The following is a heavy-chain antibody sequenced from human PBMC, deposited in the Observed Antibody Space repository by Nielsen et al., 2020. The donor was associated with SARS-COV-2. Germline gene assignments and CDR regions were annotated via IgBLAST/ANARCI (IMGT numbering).Heavy chain of an antibody. CDR1: GFMFSTYA. V-gene: IGHV3-23*01. J-gene: IGHJ4*02. CDR2: ITGSGGST. CDR3: AKAFRSSDWVRAATDF. Sequence: GGSLRLSCAASGFMFSTYAMSWVRQAPGKGLEWVSGITGSGGSTHSADSVEGRFTISRDNSKNTLYLQMNSLRAEDTAVYYCAKAFRSSDWVRAATDFWGQGTLVTVSS. D-gene: IGHD6-25*01.